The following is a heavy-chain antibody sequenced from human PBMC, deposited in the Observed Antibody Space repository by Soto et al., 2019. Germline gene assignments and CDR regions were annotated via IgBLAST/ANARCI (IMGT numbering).Heavy chain of an antibody. CDR2: IIPILNKT. CDR1: GGPFNNFI. D-gene: IGHD3-3*01. J-gene: IGHJ4*02. Sequence: QVLLEQSGSVVKRPGSSVTVSCKASGGPFNNFIFTWVRQAPGQGLEWMGRIIPILNKTNYAQTFRGRVATTAATPASTSYIELTGLRLDDTAMYYCVKDFSGYTSLWGQGTLVSVTS. V-gene: IGHV1-69*02. CDR3: VKDFSGYTSL.